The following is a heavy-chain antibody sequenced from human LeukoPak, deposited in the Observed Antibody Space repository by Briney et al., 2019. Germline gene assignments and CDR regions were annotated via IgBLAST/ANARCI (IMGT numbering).Heavy chain of an antibody. V-gene: IGHV4-30-4*08. D-gene: IGHD2-2*01. J-gene: IGHJ3*02. CDR2: IYYSGST. CDR3: AVVPAAWAAFDI. CDR1: GGSISSGDYY. Sequence: SQTLSLTCTVSGGSISSGDYYWSWIRQPPGKGLEWIGYIYYSGSTYYNPSLKSRVTISVDTSKNQFSLKLSSVTAADTAVYYCAVVPAAWAAFDIWGQGTMVTVSS.